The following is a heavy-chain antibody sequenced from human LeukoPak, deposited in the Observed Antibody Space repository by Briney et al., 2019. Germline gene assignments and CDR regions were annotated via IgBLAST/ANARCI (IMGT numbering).Heavy chain of an antibody. V-gene: IGHV4-34*01. D-gene: IGHD3-9*01. Sequence: PSETLSLTCAVHGGSFSGYYWTWIRQPPGKGLEWIGEINHSGTTNYNPSLKSRVTISVDTSKNQFSLKLTSVTAADTAVYYCAKNGQTGFSFDPWGQGTLVTVS. CDR3: AKNGQTGFSFDP. J-gene: IGHJ5*02. CDR2: INHSGTT. CDR1: GGSFSGYY.